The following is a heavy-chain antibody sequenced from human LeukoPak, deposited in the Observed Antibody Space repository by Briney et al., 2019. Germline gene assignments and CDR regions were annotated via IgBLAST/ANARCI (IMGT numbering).Heavy chain of an antibody. CDR3: ARDLDRYYFDY. V-gene: IGHV3-74*01. Sequence: GGSLRLSCAASGFTFDDYGMSWVRQAPGKGLVWVSRINTVGSSTTYADSVKGRFTISRDNAKNTLYLQMNSLRAEDTAVYYCARDLDRYYFDYWGQGTLVTVSS. CDR1: GFTFDDYG. J-gene: IGHJ4*02. CDR2: INTVGSST.